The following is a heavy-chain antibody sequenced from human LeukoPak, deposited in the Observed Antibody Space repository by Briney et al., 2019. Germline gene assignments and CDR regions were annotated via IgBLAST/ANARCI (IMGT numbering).Heavy chain of an antibody. V-gene: IGHV3-21*01. D-gene: IGHD3-10*01. CDR1: GFTFSRFT. CDR2: ISSSSRYI. Sequence: GGSLKLSCAAPGFTFSRFTMNWVRQAPGKGLEWVSSISSSSRYIYYAHSVKGRFTISRDNAKNSLYLQMNSLRVEDTAVYYCAREWFNGFDPWGQGTLVTVSS. J-gene: IGHJ5*02. CDR3: AREWFNGFDP.